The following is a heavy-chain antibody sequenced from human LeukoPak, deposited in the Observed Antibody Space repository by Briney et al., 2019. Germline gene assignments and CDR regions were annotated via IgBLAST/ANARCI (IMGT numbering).Heavy chain of an antibody. Sequence: LPSETLSLTCAASGVSFSGYYWSWVRQAPGKGLEWVSVISGSGGRAYYADSVKGRFSISRDNSKNTLYLQMSSLRAEDTAVYFCAKGLLVLFGESVYWGQGTLVTVSS. CDR2: ISGSGGRA. CDR3: AKGLLVLFGESVY. V-gene: IGHV3-23*01. CDR1: GVSFSGYY. D-gene: IGHD3-10*01. J-gene: IGHJ4*02.